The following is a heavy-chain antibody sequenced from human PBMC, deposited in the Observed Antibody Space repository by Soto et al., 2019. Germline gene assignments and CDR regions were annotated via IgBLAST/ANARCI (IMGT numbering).Heavy chain of an antibody. V-gene: IGHV3-7*03. J-gene: IGHJ5*02. D-gene: IGHD3-16*02. CDR3: VIYRSPAP. CDR1: GLILRNYW. Sequence: PGGSLRLSCVGSGLILRNYWMSWVRQAPGMGLQWVASIKEDGSEKYYVDPVKGRFTISRENAKNSLYLQMNSLRAEDTAVYYCVIYRSPAPWGKGILFTVSS. CDR2: IKEDGSEK.